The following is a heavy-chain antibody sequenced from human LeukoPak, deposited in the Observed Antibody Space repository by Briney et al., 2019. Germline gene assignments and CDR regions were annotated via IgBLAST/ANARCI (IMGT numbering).Heavy chain of an antibody. D-gene: IGHD2-2*02. V-gene: IGHV1-8*01. Sequence: ASVKVSCKASGYTFTSYDINWVRQATGQGLEWMGWMNPNSGNTGYAQKFQGRVTITADESTSTAYMELSSLRSEDTAVYYCARGCSSTSCYRGNWFDPWGQGTLVTVSS. CDR1: GYTFTSYD. CDR3: ARGCSSTSCYRGNWFDP. J-gene: IGHJ5*02. CDR2: MNPNSGNT.